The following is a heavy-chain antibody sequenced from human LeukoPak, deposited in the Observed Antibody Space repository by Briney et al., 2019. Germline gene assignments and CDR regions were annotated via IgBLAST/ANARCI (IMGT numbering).Heavy chain of an antibody. Sequence: GGSLRLSCAASGFTFSSYGMHWVRQAPGKGLEWVAVIWYDGSNKYYADSVKGRFTISRDNSKNTLYLQMNSLRAEDTAVYYCARDRRRYGSGSYTFDYWGQVTLVTVSS. V-gene: IGHV3-33*01. J-gene: IGHJ4*02. CDR1: GFTFSSYG. D-gene: IGHD3-10*01. CDR3: ARDRRRYGSGSYTFDY. CDR2: IWYDGSNK.